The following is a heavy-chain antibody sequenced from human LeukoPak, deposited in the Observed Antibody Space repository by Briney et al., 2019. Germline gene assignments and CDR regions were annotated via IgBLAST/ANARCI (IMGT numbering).Heavy chain of an antibody. CDR2: INPNSGGT. CDR1: GYTFTGYY. Sequence: ASVKVSCKASGYTFTGYYMHWVRQAPGQGLAWMGWINPNSGGTNYAQKFQGRVTMTRDTSISTAYMELSRLRSDDTAVYYCARDGIAAAGARNWFDPWGQGTLVTVSS. V-gene: IGHV1-2*02. J-gene: IGHJ5*02. D-gene: IGHD6-13*01. CDR3: ARDGIAAAGARNWFDP.